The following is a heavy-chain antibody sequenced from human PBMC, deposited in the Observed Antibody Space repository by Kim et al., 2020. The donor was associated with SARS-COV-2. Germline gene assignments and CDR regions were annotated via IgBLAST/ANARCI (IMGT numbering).Heavy chain of an antibody. J-gene: IGHJ3*02. CDR2: IYYSGST. CDR3: ARVGAKGHDAFDI. D-gene: IGHD1-26*01. V-gene: IGHV4-30-4*01. Sequence: SETLSLTCTVSGGSISSGDYYWSWIRQPPGKGLEWIGYIYYSGSTYYNPSLKSRVTISVDTSKNQFSLKLSSVTAADTAVYYCARVGAKGHDAFDIWGQGTMVTVSS. CDR1: GGSISSGDYY.